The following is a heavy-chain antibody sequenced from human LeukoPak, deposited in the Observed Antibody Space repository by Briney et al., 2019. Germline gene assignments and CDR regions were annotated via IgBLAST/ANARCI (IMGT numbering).Heavy chain of an antibody. J-gene: IGHJ4*02. CDR1: GFTFSSYA. V-gene: IGHV3-30*09. Sequence: GGSLRLSCAASGFTFSSYAMHWVRQAPGKGLEWVAVISYDGSNKYYADSVKGRFAISRDNSKNTLYLQMNSPRAEDTALYYCAKVGDYYDRGGYYWGYYFDSWGRGTLVTVSS. CDR2: ISYDGSNK. CDR3: AKVGDYYDRGGYYWGYYFDS. D-gene: IGHD3-22*01.